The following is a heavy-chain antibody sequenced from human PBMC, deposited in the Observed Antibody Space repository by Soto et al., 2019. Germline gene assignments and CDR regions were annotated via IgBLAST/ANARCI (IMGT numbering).Heavy chain of an antibody. Sequence: QVQLQESGPGLVKPSETLSLTCTVSGGSISSYYWSWIRQPPGKGLEWIGYIYYSGSTNYNPSLKSRVNISVDTSKNQFSLKLSSVTAADTAVYYCARVTHTLATVFDYWGQGTLVTVSS. V-gene: IGHV4-59*01. CDR2: IYYSGST. J-gene: IGHJ4*02. CDR1: GGSISSYY. CDR3: ARVTHTLATVFDY. D-gene: IGHD4-17*01.